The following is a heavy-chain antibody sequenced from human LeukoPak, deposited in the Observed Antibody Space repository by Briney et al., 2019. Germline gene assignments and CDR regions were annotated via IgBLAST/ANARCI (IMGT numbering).Heavy chain of an antibody. V-gene: IGHV4-59*08. J-gene: IGHJ3*02. D-gene: IGHD4-17*01. CDR2: IYYSGKT. CDR3: ARQRRAFGDYFDAFDI. Sequence: ETLSLPCSVSGVSISPQYWSWVRQPPGKGLECFGDIYYSGKTDYHPSLKSRVSITVDTPKHHLPQVLTSRRPGDTAAYFCARQRRAFGDYFDAFDIWGQGTMVTVSS. CDR1: GVSISPQY.